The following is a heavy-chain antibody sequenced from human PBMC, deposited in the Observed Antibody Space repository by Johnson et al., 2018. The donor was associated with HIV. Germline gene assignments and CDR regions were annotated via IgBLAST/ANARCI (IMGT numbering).Heavy chain of an antibody. CDR2: ISYDGSNK. V-gene: IGHV3-30*04. J-gene: IGHJ3*02. CDR1: GFTFSSYA. D-gene: IGHD1-1*01. CDR3: AKEGGYNYVGGDAFDI. Sequence: QVQLVESGGGVVQPGRSLRLSCAASGFTFSSYAMHWVRQAPGKGLEWVAVISYDGSNKYTADSVKGRFTISRDTSKNTLYLQMNSLRTEDTAVYYCAKEGGYNYVGGDAFDIWGQGTMVTVSS.